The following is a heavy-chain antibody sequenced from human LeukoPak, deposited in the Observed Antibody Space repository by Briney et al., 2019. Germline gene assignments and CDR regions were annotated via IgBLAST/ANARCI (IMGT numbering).Heavy chain of an antibody. CDR1: GFTFDDYA. V-gene: IGHV3-9*01. D-gene: IGHD5-18*01. Sequence: GGSLRLSCAASGFTFDDYAMHWVRHAPGKGLEWVSGISWNSGSIGYADSVKGRFTISRDNAKNSLYLQMNSLRAEDTALYYCAKGCSYGPYYYYYGMDVWGQGTTVTVSS. CDR3: AKGCSYGPYYYYYGMDV. J-gene: IGHJ6*02. CDR2: ISWNSGSI.